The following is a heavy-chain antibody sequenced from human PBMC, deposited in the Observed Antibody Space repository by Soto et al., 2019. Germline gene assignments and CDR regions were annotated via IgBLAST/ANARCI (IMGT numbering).Heavy chain of an antibody. D-gene: IGHD6-19*01. CDR3: ARRRALSYPARSGHFYSAFYYDMDV. CDR2: IYPGDSDT. V-gene: IGHV5-51*01. CDR1: GYSFTSYW. J-gene: IGHJ6*04. Sequence: GESLKISCKGSGYSFTSYWIGWVRQMPGKGLEWMGIIYPGDSDTRYSPSFQGQVTISADKSISTAYLQWSSLKASGTAMYYCARRRALSYPARSGHFYSAFYYDMDVWGKETRVTVPS.